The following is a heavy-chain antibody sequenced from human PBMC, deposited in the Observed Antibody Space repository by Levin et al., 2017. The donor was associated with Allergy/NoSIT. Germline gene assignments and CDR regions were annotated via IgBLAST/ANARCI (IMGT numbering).Heavy chain of an antibody. CDR2: IKSDGSST. CDR1: GFTFSSYS. CDR3: ARDLVNGHDSIFDY. D-gene: IGHD5-12*01. Sequence: GGSLRLSCAASGFTFSSYSMHWVRQAPGKGLVWVSCIKSDGSSTNNADFVKGRFTISRDNAKNTLYLQMNSLRAEDTAVYYCARDLVNGHDSIFDYWGQGTLVTVSS. J-gene: IGHJ4*02. V-gene: IGHV3-74*01.